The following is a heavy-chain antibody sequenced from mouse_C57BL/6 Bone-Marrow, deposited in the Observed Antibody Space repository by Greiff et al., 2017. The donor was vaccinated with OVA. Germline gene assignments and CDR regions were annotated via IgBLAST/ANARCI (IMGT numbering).Heavy chain of an antibody. CDR1: GFTFSDYY. CDR3: ARRYYGSSGFAY. D-gene: IGHD1-1*01. J-gene: IGHJ3*01. V-gene: IGHV5-12*01. Sequence: EVQGVGSGGGLVQPGGSLKLSCAASGFTFSDYYMSWVRQTPETRLEWVAYISNGGGSTYYPDTVKGRFTISRDNAKNTLYLQMSRLKSEDTAMYYCARRYYGSSGFAYWGQGTLVTVSA. CDR2: ISNGGGST.